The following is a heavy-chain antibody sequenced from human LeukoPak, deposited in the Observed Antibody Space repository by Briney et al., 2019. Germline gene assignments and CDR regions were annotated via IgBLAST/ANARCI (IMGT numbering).Heavy chain of an antibody. CDR2: IYYSGST. D-gene: IGHD2-15*01. V-gene: IGHV4-59*08. CDR3: ARGGKAAVRFDL. Sequence: SETLSLTCTVSGGSISSYYWSWIRQPPGKGLEWIGYIYYSGSTYYNPSLKSRVTISVGTSKNQFSLKLSSVTAADTAVYYCARGGKAAVRFDLWGRGTLVTVSS. CDR1: GGSISSYY. J-gene: IGHJ2*01.